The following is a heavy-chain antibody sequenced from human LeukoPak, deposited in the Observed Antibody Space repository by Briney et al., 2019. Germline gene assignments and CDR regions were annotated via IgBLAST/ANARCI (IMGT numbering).Heavy chain of an antibody. CDR1: GFTFSSYG. V-gene: IGHV3-30*02. J-gene: IGHJ4*02. CDR3: AKDICGGNCYQNGGY. CDR2: IRYDGSNK. Sequence: PGGSLRLSCAASGFTFSSYGMHWVRQAPGKRLEWVAFIRYDGSNKYYADSVKGRFTISRDNSKNTLYLQMNSLRAEDTAVYYCAKDICGGNCYQNGGYWGQGTLVIVSS. D-gene: IGHD2-21*01.